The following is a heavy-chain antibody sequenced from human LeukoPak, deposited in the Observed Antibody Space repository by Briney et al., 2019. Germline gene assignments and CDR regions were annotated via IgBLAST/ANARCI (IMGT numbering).Heavy chain of an antibody. V-gene: IGHV4-59*08. D-gene: IGHD6-19*01. J-gene: IGHJ6*03. Sequence: SETLSLTCTVSGGSISSYYWSWIRQPPGKGLEWIGYIYYSGSTNYNPSLKSRVTISVDTSKNQFSLKLSSVTAADTAVYYCARQRYSSGWYLRTTYYYYYYMDVWGKGTTVTISS. CDR2: IYYSGST. CDR1: GGSISSYY. CDR3: ARQRYSSGWYLRTTYYYYYYMDV.